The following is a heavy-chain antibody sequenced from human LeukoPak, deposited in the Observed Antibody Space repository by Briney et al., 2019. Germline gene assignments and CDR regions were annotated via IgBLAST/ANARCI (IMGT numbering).Heavy chain of an antibody. V-gene: IGHV4-59*01. CDR3: AKHSGRYYNHFDY. CDR2: LYYTGST. CDR1: GGSISSYS. J-gene: IGHJ4*02. D-gene: IGHD1-26*01. Sequence: PSETLSLTCTVSGGSISSYSWSWIRQPPGKGLEWIGYLYYTGSTNYSPSLKSRVTISLDTSKNQFSLKLRSVTAADTAVYYCAKHSGRYYNHFDYWGQGTLVTVSS.